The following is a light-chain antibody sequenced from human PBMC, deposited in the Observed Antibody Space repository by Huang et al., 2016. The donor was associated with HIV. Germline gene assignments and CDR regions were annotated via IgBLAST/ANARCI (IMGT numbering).Light chain of an antibody. Sequence: EIVLTQSPATLSLSPGERATLSCRASQSISSNLAWYQQKPGQDPRLLIYGAYNRATGIPARFSGSGSGTDFTLTISSLEPEDFAVYYCQQRSNWPPLTFGGGTKVEIK. CDR2: GAY. CDR3: QQRSNWPPLT. CDR1: QSISSN. V-gene: IGKV3-11*01. J-gene: IGKJ4*01.